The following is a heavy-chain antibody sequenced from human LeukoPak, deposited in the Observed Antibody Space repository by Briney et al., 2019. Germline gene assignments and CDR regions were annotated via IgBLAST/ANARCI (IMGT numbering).Heavy chain of an antibody. J-gene: IGHJ4*02. D-gene: IGHD3-3*01. CDR2: ISGSSTSI. CDR1: GFTFSSYA. CDR3: ATLGLGRFFTGEGGY. Sequence: GGSLRLSCAASGFTFSSYAMSWVRQAPRKGLEWVSVISGSSTSISHADSVKGRFTISRDNSKNTLFLQMNSLRAEDTAVYYCATLGLGRFFTGEGGYWGQGTLVTVSS. V-gene: IGHV3-23*01.